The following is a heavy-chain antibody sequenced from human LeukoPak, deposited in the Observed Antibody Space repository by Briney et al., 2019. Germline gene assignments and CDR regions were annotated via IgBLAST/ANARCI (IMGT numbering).Heavy chain of an antibody. Sequence: GGSLRLSCTASGFTFSNYAMSWVRQAPGKGLEWVSAISGSGGSTYYADSVKGRFTISRDNSKNTLYLQMNSLRAEDTAVYYCAKGGGCSSTSCYMVWVSYYYGMDVWGQGTTVTVSS. J-gene: IGHJ6*02. D-gene: IGHD2-2*02. CDR1: GFTFSNYA. CDR2: ISGSGGST. V-gene: IGHV3-23*01. CDR3: AKGGGCSSTSCYMVWVSYYYGMDV.